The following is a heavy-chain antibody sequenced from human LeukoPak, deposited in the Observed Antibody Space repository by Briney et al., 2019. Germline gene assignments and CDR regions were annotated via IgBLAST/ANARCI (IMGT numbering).Heavy chain of an antibody. CDR3: TRGPIQLWRCYGMDV. CDR2: IRSKAYGGTT. V-gene: IGHV3-49*04. J-gene: IGHJ6*02. D-gene: IGHD5-18*01. Sequence: PGGSLRLSCTASGFTFGDHAMSWVRQAPGKGLEWVGFIRSKAYGGTTEYAASVEGRFTISRDDSKNIAYLQMNSLKTEDTAVYYCTRGPIQLWRCYGMDVWGQGTTVIVSS. CDR1: GFTFGDHA.